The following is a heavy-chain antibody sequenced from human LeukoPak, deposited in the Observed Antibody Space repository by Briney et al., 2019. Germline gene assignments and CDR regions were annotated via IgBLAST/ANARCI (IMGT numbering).Heavy chain of an antibody. CDR1: GFSFSSYW. J-gene: IGHJ4*02. V-gene: IGHV3-7*01. CDR2: IKDDGSEK. Sequence: GGSLRLSCAGSGFSFSSYWMSWVRQAPRKGLEWVAYIKDDGSEKDYVDSVKGRFTISRDNAKNSLYLQMNSLRAEDTAMYYCTRDERWGQGTLVTVSS. CDR3: TRDER.